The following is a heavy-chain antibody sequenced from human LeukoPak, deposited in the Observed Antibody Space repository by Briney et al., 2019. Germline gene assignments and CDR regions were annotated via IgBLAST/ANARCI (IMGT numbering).Heavy chain of an antibody. D-gene: IGHD3-22*01. J-gene: IGHJ3*02. Sequence: PGGSLRLSCTASGFNFGSDAMHWVRQAPGKGLEWVAFIWSDGSNDHYADSVKGRFTISRDNSKNTVCLQMNSLRVEDTAVYYCATYYYDSSGYSLGDAFDIWGQGTMVTVSS. CDR1: GFNFGSDA. CDR2: IWSDGSND. CDR3: ATYYYDSSGYSLGDAFDI. V-gene: IGHV3-30*02.